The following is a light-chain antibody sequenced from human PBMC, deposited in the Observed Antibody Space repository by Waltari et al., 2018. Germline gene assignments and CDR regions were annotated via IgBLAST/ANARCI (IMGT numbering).Light chain of an antibody. CDR3: LQHTSFPYS. CDR2: AAT. CDR1: QGISSY. Sequence: DIQMTQSPSSLSASVGDTVTITCRASQGISSYLNWFQQKPGKAPKLLIYAATTLQSGVPSRFSGSGSGTEFTLTISSLQPEDFAAYYCLQHTSFPYSFGQGTKVEIK. J-gene: IGKJ2*03. V-gene: IGKV1-17*01.